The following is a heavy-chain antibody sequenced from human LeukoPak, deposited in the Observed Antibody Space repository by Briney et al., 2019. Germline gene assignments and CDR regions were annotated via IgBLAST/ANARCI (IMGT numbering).Heavy chain of an antibody. V-gene: IGHV1-2*02. J-gene: IGHJ3*02. CDR3: ARGPGDGYHTERAFDI. CDR2: INPNSGGT. CDR1: GYTFTGYY. D-gene: IGHD5-24*01. Sequence: ASVKVSCKASGYTFTGYYMHWVRQAPGQGLEWMGWINPNSGGTNYAQKFQGRVTMTRDTSISTAYMELSRLRSDDTAVYYCARGPGDGYHTERAFDIWGQGTMVTVSS.